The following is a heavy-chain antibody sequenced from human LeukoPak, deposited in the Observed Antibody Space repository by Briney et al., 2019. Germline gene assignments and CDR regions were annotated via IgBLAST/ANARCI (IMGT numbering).Heavy chain of an antibody. D-gene: IGHD2-21*01. J-gene: IGHJ4*02. Sequence: PGGSLRLSCAASGFTFSTYAMNRVRQAPGKRLEWVSSITGSGRDTYYAGSVKGRITISRDNSRNTLYLQMNSLRAEDAAVYYCAKAPVTSCRGAYCYPFDYWGQGTLVTVSS. CDR3: AKAPVTSCRGAYCYPFDY. CDR2: ITGSGRDT. V-gene: IGHV3-23*01. CDR1: GFTFSTYA.